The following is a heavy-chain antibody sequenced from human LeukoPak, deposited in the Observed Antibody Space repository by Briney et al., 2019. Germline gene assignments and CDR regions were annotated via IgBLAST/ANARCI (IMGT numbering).Heavy chain of an antibody. CDR1: GFTVSSNY. J-gene: IGHJ4*02. CDR2: IYSGGST. CDR3: YAYYYDSSGYPDY. D-gene: IGHD3-22*01. Sequence: GGSLRLSCAASGFTVSSNYMSWVRQAPGKGLEWVSVIYSGGSTYYADSVKGRLTISRDNSKNTLYLQMNSLRAEDTAVYYCYAYYYDSSGYPDYWGQGTLVTVSS. V-gene: IGHV3-53*01.